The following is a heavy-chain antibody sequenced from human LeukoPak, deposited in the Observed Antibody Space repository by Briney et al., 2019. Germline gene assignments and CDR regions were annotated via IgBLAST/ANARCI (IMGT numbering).Heavy chain of an antibody. CDR3: VRDDDRPDNGLDY. Sequence: GGSLRLSCAASGFTFDDYAMHWVRQAPGKGLEWVSGISWNSGSIGYADSVKGRFTISRDNSKNTLYLQMNSLRAEDTAVYYCVRDDDRPDNGLDYWGQGTLVTVSS. D-gene: IGHD3-22*01. CDR2: ISWNSGSI. J-gene: IGHJ4*02. V-gene: IGHV3-9*01. CDR1: GFTFDDYA.